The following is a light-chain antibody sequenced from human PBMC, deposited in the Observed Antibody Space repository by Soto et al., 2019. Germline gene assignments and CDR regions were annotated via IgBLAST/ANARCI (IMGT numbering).Light chain of an antibody. Sequence: ETVLTQSPATLSFAPGERATLSCRASQNVNRYVAWYQQKPGQAPRLLIYDASTMAAGVPARFSGSGSGTDFSLSISSLETEAFAVYYCQEHNSFGGGTKVEIK. V-gene: IGKV3-11*01. CDR3: QEHNS. J-gene: IGKJ4*01. CDR1: QNVNRY. CDR2: DAS.